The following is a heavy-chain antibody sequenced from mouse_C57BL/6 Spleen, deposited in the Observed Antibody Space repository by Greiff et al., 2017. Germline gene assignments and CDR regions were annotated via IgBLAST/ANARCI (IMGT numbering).Heavy chain of an antibody. D-gene: IGHD1-1*01. J-gene: IGHJ4*01. CDR3: ARCTGYYAMDY. CDR1: GFTFSDYG. V-gene: IGHV5-17*01. CDR2: NSSGSSTI. Sequence: EVMLVESGGGLVKPGGSLKLSCAASGFTFSDYGMHWVRQAPEKGLEWVAYNSSGSSTIYYADTVKGRFTISRDNAKNTLFLQMTSLRSEDTAMYYCARCTGYYAMDYWGQGTSVTVSS.